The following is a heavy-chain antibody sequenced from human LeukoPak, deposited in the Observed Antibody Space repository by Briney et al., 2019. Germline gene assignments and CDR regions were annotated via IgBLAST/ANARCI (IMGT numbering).Heavy chain of an antibody. D-gene: IGHD2-8*01. CDR3: ARQTLPPYCTDGLCYPSTLPQNFYYYYYMDV. V-gene: IGHV4-59*01. CDR1: GDSISSCY. Sequence: PSETLSLTCTVSGDSISSCYWSWIRQPPGKGLEWIGYIYYNGSTNYNPSLKSRVTMSVDTSKNQFSLNLSSMTAADTAVYYCARQTLPPYCTDGLCYPSTLPQNFYYYYYMDVWGKGTTVTVSS. J-gene: IGHJ6*03. CDR2: IYYNGST.